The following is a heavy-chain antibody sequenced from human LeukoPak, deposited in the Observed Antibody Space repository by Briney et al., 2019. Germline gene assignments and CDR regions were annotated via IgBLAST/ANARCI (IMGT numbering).Heavy chain of an antibody. J-gene: IGHJ4*02. D-gene: IGHD3-10*01. Sequence: GGSLRLSCAASGFTFNNYAMNWVRQAPGKGLEWVSSISAGGGSTNYADSVKGRFTISRENPKNTLYLQMNSLRAEDTAVYYCAKEKYYGSDWGQGTLVTVSS. CDR1: GFTFNNYA. CDR2: ISAGGGST. CDR3: AKEKYYGSD. V-gene: IGHV3-23*01.